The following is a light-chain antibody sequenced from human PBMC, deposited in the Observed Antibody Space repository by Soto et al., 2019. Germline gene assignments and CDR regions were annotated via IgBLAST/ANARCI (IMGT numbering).Light chain of an antibody. Sequence: EIVLTQSPGTLSLSPGERATLSCRASQSVSSYFAWYQQKPGQAPRLLIYGASSRATGIPDRFSGSGSGTAFALTISRLEHEDFAVYYCQQYGSSSRTFGQGTKVEIK. CDR1: QSVSSY. V-gene: IGKV3-20*01. J-gene: IGKJ1*01. CDR2: GAS. CDR3: QQYGSSSRT.